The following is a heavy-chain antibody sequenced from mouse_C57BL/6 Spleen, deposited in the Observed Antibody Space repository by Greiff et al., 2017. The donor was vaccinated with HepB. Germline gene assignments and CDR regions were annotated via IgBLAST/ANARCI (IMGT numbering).Heavy chain of an antibody. CDR3: ARSGSSGYLDY. D-gene: IGHD3-2*02. CDR2: IDPNSGGT. J-gene: IGHJ2*01. V-gene: IGHV1-72*01. Sequence: QVQLKQPGAELVKPGASVKLSCKASGYTFTSYWMHWVKQRPGRGLEWIGRIDPNSGGTKYNEKFKSKATLTVDKPSSTAYMQLSSLTSEDSAVYYCARSGSSGYLDYWGQGTTLTVSS. CDR1: GYTFTSYW.